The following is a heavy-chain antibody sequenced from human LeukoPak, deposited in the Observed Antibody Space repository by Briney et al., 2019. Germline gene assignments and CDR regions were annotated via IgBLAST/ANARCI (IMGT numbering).Heavy chain of an antibody. V-gene: IGHV3-74*01. CDR3: GKDLSWGSTDY. J-gene: IGHJ4*02. CDR1: GFTFSSYS. Sequence: GGSLRLSCAASGFTFSSYSMNWVRQAPGKGLEWVSRINSDGSSIAYADFVRGRFTISRDNAKNTLFLQMNSLTVEDTAMYYCGKDLSWGSTDYWGQGTLVTVSS. CDR2: INSDGSSI. D-gene: IGHD6-13*01.